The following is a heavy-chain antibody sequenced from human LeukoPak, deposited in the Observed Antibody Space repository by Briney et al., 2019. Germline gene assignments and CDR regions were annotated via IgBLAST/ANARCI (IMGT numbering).Heavy chain of an antibody. CDR3: AREPRNYYGSGSYYIGDAFDI. D-gene: IGHD3-10*01. CDR2: ISYSGST. V-gene: IGHV4-59*12. CDR1: GGSISSYY. J-gene: IGHJ3*02. Sequence: SETLSLTCIVSGGSISSYYWNWIRQPPGKGLQWIGYISYSGSTKYNPSLRSRVTISVDTSKTQFSLKLSSVTAADTAVYYCAREPRNYYGSGSYYIGDAFDIWGQGTMVTVSS.